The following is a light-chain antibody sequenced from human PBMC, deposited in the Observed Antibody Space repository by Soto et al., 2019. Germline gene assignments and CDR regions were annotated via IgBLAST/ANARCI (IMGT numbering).Light chain of an antibody. J-gene: IGLJ2*01. CDR2: EVS. CDR3: SSFAGSPVV. Sequence: QSVLTQPPSASGSPGQSVTITCSGTSSDVGEENYVSWYQQHPGKVPKLIVYEVSKQPSGVPDRFSGSRSGNTASLTVSGLQAEDEADYYCSSFAGSPVVFGGGTKLTVL. V-gene: IGLV2-8*01. CDR1: SSDVGEENY.